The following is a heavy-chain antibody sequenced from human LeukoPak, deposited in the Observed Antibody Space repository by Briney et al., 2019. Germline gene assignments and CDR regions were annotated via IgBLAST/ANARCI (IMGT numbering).Heavy chain of an antibody. V-gene: IGHV3-30*04. CDR2: IAYDGSNE. CDR1: GFTFSSYA. J-gene: IGHJ6*04. CDR3: ARDSYGMDV. Sequence: GGSLRLSCAASGFTFSSYAMHWVRQAPGKGLEWEAVIAYDGSNEFYADPVKGRFTISRDSSKNTLYLQMNSLRAEDTAVYYCARDSYGMDVWGKGTTVTVSS.